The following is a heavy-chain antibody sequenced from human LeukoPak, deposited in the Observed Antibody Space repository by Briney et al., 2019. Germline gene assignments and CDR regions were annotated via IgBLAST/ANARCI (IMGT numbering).Heavy chain of an antibody. J-gene: IGHJ4*02. CDR2: ISGSGGST. Sequence: GGSLRLSCEASGFTFSTYGMSWVRQAPGKGLEWVSAISGSGGSTYYADSVKGRFTISRDNSKNTLYLQMNSLRAEDTAVYYCAKEAWFGRNNDYWGQGTLVTVSS. D-gene: IGHD3-10*01. CDR3: AKEAWFGRNNDY. CDR1: GFTFSTYG. V-gene: IGHV3-23*01.